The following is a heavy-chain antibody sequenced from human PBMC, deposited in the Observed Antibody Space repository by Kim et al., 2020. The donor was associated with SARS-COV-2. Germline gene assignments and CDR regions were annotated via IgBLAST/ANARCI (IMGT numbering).Heavy chain of an antibody. V-gene: IGHV4-34*01. Sequence: PSLKSRVTISVDTSKNRFSLKLSFVTAADTAVYYCARGVEDDFWSTYIDFWGQGTLVTVSS. J-gene: IGHJ4*02. D-gene: IGHD3-3*01. CDR3: ARGVEDDFWSTYIDF.